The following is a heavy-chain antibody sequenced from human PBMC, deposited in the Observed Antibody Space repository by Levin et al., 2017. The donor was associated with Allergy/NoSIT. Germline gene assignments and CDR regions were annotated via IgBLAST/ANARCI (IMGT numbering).Heavy chain of an antibody. V-gene: IGHV4-30-4*01. J-gene: IGHJ5*02. CDR3: GRTRSIGGTDL. CDR2: IYHLGGT. CDR1: GGSINSADYH. D-gene: IGHD1-1*01. Sequence: SQTLSLTCSVSGGSINSADYHWSWIRQPPGKGLEWIGSIYHLGGTLYSPSLKSRLTMSLDTSKNQFSLQLRSVTAADTAVYYCGRTRSIGGTDLWGQGTLVSVSS.